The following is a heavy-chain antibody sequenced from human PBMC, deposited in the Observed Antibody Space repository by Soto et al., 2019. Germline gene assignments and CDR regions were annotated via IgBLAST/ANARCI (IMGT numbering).Heavy chain of an antibody. J-gene: IGHJ6*02. CDR1: GGTFSSYA. D-gene: IGHD2-2*02. Sequence: QVQLVQSGAEVKKPGSSVKVSCKASGGTFSSYAINWVRQAPGQGLEWMGGIIPIFGTANYAQKFQGRVTITADESTSTAYMELSSLRSEDTAVYYCARYCSSTSCYNYYYYGMDVWGQGTTVTVSS. V-gene: IGHV1-69*01. CDR2: IIPIFGTA. CDR3: ARYCSSTSCYNYYYYGMDV.